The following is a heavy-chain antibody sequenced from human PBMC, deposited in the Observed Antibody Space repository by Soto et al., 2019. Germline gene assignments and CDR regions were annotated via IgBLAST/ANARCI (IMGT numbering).Heavy chain of an antibody. D-gene: IGHD1-26*01. J-gene: IGHJ3*02. Sequence: SETLSLTCTVSGGSISSYYWSWIRQPAGKGLEWIGRIYTSGSTNYNPSLKSRVTMSVDTSKNQFSLKLSSVTAADTAVYYCARGLTGWVSPRDAFDIWGQGTMVTVS. V-gene: IGHV4-4*07. CDR2: IYTSGST. CDR3: ARGLTGWVSPRDAFDI. CDR1: GGSISSYY.